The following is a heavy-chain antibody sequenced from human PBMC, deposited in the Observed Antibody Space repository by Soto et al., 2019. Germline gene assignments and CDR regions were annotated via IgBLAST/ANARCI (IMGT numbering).Heavy chain of an antibody. CDR1: GFNLGDFG. Sequence: PGGSLRLACAASGFNLGDFGMQGVRQVPGRGLGGVAGLNWNSNSIAYADSVKGRVTSSRDNAKNYLYLQRNRLRSDDTALYYCAKSAAYSSNWYTAFDFWGQGTMVTVSS. CDR3: AKSAAYSSNWYTAFDF. V-gene: IGHV3-9*01. J-gene: IGHJ3*01. D-gene: IGHD6-13*01. CDR2: LNWNSNSI.